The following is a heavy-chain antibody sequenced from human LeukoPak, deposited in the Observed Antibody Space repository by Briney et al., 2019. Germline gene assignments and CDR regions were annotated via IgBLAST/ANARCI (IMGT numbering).Heavy chain of an antibody. V-gene: IGHV4-39*07. J-gene: IGHJ5*02. CDR3: ARVYSSSHNWFDT. Sequence: PSETLSLTCTVSGGSISTTSYFWAWIRQPPGEGLEWIGSIYYSGTTYYNSSLKSRVTMSVERSKNHFSLNLSSLTAAATAVYYCARVYSSSHNWFDTWGQGTQVTVSS. CDR1: GGSISTTSYF. CDR2: IYYSGTT. D-gene: IGHD6-13*01.